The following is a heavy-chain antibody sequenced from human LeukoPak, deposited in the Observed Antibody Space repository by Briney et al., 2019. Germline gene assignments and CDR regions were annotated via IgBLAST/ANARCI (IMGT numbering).Heavy chain of an antibody. J-gene: IGHJ4*02. Sequence: SETLSLTCSVSGGSLSNYYWNWIRQPPGKGLEWIGSMYYGGSTNYSPSLKSRVTISVDTSEIQFSLKVSSVTAADTAVYYCARHRGSSWYESFDYWGQGILVTVSS. CDR3: ARHRGSSWYESFDY. CDR1: GGSLSNYY. CDR2: MYYGGST. V-gene: IGHV4-59*08. D-gene: IGHD6-13*01.